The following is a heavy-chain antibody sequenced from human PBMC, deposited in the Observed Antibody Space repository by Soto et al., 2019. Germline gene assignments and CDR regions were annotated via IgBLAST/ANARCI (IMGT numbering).Heavy chain of an antibody. V-gene: IGHV1-69*01. CDR3: ARGEVDIVATINTPYYYYYYGMDV. D-gene: IGHD5-12*01. Sequence: QVQLVQSGAEVKKPGSSVKVSCKASGGTFSSYAISWVRQAPGQGLEWMGGIIPIFGTANYAQKFQGRVTITADESTSTAYMELSSLRSEDTAVYYCARGEVDIVATINTPYYYYYYGMDVWGQGTTVTVSS. CDR1: GGTFSSYA. J-gene: IGHJ6*02. CDR2: IIPIFGTA.